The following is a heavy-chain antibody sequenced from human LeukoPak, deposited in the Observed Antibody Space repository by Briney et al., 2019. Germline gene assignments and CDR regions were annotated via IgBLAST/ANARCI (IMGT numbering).Heavy chain of an antibody. CDR2: IYPGDSDT. J-gene: IGHJ6*03. Sequence: GESLKISCKGSGYSFTSYWIGWVRQMPGKGLEWMGIIYPGDSDTRYSPSFQGQVTISADKSISTAYLQWSSLKASDTAMYYCARIPPYYDFWSGYYKEPYYYYMDVWGKGTTVTVSS. D-gene: IGHD3-3*01. CDR1: GYSFTSYW. CDR3: ARIPPYYDFWSGYYKEPYYYYMDV. V-gene: IGHV5-51*01.